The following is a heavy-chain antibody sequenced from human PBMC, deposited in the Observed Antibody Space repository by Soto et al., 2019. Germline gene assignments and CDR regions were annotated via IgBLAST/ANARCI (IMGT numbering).Heavy chain of an antibody. V-gene: IGHV3-30-3*01. CDR3: ASEGRFGSYIDY. CDR1: RFPFRSYN. Sequence: GGSLRLSCAASRFPFRSYNMYWVRQAPGKGLEWVALISVGGGTKNYADSVKGRFTVSRDNSENNLSLQMNSLRPEDTAVYFCASEGRFGSYIDYWGQGTLVTVSS. D-gene: IGHD3-10*01. CDR2: ISVGGGTK. J-gene: IGHJ4*02.